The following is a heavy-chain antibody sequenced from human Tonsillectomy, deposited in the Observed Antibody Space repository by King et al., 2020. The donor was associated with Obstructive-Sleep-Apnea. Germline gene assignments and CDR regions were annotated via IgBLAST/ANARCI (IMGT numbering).Heavy chain of an antibody. D-gene: IGHD1-26*01. CDR2: IFYSGTT. CDR3: ARHPPVVGASRGYFHY. Sequence: QLQESGPGLVKPSETLSLTCTVSGGSISSYYWSWIRPPPGKGLEWIGYIFYSGTTNYNPSLKSRVAISVDTSKNQFSLKLSSVSAADTAVYYCARHPPVVGASRGYFHYWGQGILVTVSS. CDR1: GGSISSYY. V-gene: IGHV4-59*08. J-gene: IGHJ4*02.